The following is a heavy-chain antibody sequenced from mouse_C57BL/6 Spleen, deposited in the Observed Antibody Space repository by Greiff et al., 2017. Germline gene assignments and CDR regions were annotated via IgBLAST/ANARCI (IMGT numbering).Heavy chain of an antibody. J-gene: IGHJ3*01. V-gene: IGHV5-9*01. CDR1: GFTFSSYT. Sequence: EVKLVESGGGLVKPGGSLKLSCAASGFTFSSYTMSWVRQTPEKRLEWFATISGGGGNTYYPDSVKGRFTISRDNAKNTLYLQVSSLRSEDTALYYCARGGPGAYWGQGTLVTVSA. CDR3: ARGGPGAY. CDR2: ISGGGGNT.